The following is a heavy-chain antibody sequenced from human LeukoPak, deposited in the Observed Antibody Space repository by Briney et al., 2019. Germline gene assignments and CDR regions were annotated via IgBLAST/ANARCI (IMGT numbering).Heavy chain of an antibody. CDR2: ISGSGGST. V-gene: IGHV3-23*01. CDR3: AKGPDTAMVPVYYFDY. Sequence: GGSLRLSCAASGFTFSSYAMSWVRQAPGKGLEWVSAISGSGGSTYYADSVKGRFTISRDNSKNTLYLQMNSLRAEDTAVHYCAKGPDTAMVPVYYFDYWGQGTLVTVSS. J-gene: IGHJ4*02. D-gene: IGHD5-18*01. CDR1: GFTFSSYA.